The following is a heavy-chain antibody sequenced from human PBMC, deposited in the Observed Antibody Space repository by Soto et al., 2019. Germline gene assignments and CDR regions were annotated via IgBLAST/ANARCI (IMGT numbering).Heavy chain of an antibody. D-gene: IGHD6-13*01. J-gene: IGHJ5*02. CDR3: ARDGTPGIAAAGTSRVRFDP. CDR1: GYTFTSYY. CDR2: INPSGGST. Sequence: WALVKVSCKASGYTFTSYYMHWVRQAPAQGLEWMGIINPSGGSTSYAQKFQGRVTMTRDTSTSTVYMELSSLRSEDTDVHYCARDGTPGIAAAGTSRVRFDPLGQGTLVTFSS. V-gene: IGHV1-46*01.